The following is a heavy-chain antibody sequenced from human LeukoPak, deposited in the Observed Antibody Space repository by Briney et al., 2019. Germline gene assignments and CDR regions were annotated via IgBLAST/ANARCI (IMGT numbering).Heavy chain of an antibody. CDR2: IHSSGGT. D-gene: IGHD5-18*01. J-gene: IGHJ1*01. CDR3: ARSRRGYTSDCWED. Sequence: PSETLSLTFTFSDDSISSIYWSWIRQSAGKGLEWIGRIHSSGGTHYNPALKSRVTMSVDTSKNQISLNVTSVTAADTALYYCARSRRGYTSDCWEDWGQGTLVTVSS. CDR1: DDSISSIY. V-gene: IGHV4-4*07.